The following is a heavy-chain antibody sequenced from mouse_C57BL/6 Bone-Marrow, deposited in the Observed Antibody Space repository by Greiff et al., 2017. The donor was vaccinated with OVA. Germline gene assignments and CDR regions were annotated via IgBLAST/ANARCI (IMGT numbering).Heavy chain of an antibody. CDR3: ARRGWLLRNYAMDY. Sequence: QVQLQQSGAELARPGASVKLSCKASGYTFTSYGISWVKQRTGQGLEWIGEIYPRSGNTSYNEKFKGKATLTADKSSSTAYMELRSLTSEDSAVYFCARRGWLLRNYAMDYWGQGTSVTVSS. J-gene: IGHJ4*01. CDR2: IYPRSGNT. D-gene: IGHD2-3*01. CDR1: GYTFTSYG. V-gene: IGHV1-81*01.